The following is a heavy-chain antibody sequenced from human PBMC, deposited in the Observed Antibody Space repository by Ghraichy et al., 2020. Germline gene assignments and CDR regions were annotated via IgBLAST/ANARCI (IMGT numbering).Heavy chain of an antibody. D-gene: IGHD2-15*01. V-gene: IGHV3-7*01. Sequence: GGSLRLSCAASGFTFSNYWMSWVRQAPGKGLEWVANINQDGSEKSYVDSVKGRFTISRDNAKKSLYLQMNSLRAEDTAVYHCVRDVVDATMYSFDYWGQGTLVTVSS. CDR1: GFTFSNYW. CDR3: VRDVVDATMYSFDY. CDR2: INQDGSEK. J-gene: IGHJ4*02.